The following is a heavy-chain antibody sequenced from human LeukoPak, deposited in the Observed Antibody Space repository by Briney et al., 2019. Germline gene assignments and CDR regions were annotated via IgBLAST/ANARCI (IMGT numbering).Heavy chain of an antibody. D-gene: IGHD6-19*01. V-gene: IGHV3-7*03. Sequence: GGSLRLSCAASGFTFSNNWMSWVRQAPGKGLEWVANINPDGSEENYVDSAKGRFTISRDNAKSSLYLQMNSLRPEDTAVYYCIKGGGSGWPFDYWGQGTLVTVSS. J-gene: IGHJ4*02. CDR2: INPDGSEE. CDR3: IKGGGSGWPFDY. CDR1: GFTFSNNW.